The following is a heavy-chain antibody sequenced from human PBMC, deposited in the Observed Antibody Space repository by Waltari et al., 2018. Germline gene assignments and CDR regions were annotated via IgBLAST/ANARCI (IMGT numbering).Heavy chain of an antibody. Sequence: QVQLVQSGSELKKPGASVKVSCKASGYTFTSYAMNWVRQAPGQGLEWMGWINTNTGNPTYAKGFTGRFVVSLDTSVSTAYLQISSLKAEDTAVYYCAREQQLVLAYYYYGMDVWGQGTTVTVSS. CDR1: GYTFTSYA. D-gene: IGHD6-13*01. CDR3: AREQQLVLAYYYYGMDV. CDR2: INTNTGNP. J-gene: IGHJ6*02. V-gene: IGHV7-4-1*02.